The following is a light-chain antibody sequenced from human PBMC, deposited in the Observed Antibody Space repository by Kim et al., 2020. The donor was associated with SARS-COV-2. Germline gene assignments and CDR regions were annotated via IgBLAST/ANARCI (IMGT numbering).Light chain of an antibody. J-gene: IGKJ2*01. CDR2: GAS. CDR3: QQYVLSPFT. V-gene: IGKV3-20*01. Sequence: LSPGERSTLSCGASQTITSHYLAGHQQKPGQAPRLVIHGASNRATGIPDRFSGSVSGTVFTHTISGLEPEDFAIYYCQQYVLSPFTFGQGNKLEI. CDR1: QTITSHY.